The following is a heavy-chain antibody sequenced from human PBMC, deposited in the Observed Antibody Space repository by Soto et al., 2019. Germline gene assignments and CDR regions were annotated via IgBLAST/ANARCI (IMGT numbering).Heavy chain of an antibody. J-gene: IGHJ5*02. CDR2: IYQSGSP. V-gene: IGHV4-30-2*01. CDR3: AREIYYYATSGPLGWFGP. D-gene: IGHD3-22*01. Sequence: SETLSLTCAVSGGSISSGGYSWSWIPQPTGKGLEWIGYIYQSGSPYYNPSLRSRVTISLDRSKNQFSLKLSSVTAADTAMCYCAREIYYYATSGPLGWFGPWGQGTLVTVSS. CDR1: GGSISSGGYS.